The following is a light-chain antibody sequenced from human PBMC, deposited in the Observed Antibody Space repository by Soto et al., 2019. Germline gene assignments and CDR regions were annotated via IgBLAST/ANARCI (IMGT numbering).Light chain of an antibody. J-gene: IGKJ1*01. V-gene: IGKV3-20*01. CDR2: GAS. CDR3: QQYSSSFRT. Sequence: DIVLTQSPGTLSLSPGERATISCRASQSVSNIYIAWYQQKPGQAPRVLIYGASRRATGIPDRFSGSGSGTDFTLTISSLEPEDFAVYYCQQYSSSFRTFGQGTKVDIK. CDR1: QSVSNIY.